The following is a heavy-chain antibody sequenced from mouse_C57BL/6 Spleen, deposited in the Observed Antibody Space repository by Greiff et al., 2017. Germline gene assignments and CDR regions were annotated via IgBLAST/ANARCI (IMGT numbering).Heavy chain of an antibody. CDR2: IWSDGST. D-gene: IGHD1-1*01. CDR1: GFSLTSYG. J-gene: IGHJ4*01. Sequence: QVQLQQSGPGLVAPSQSLSITCTVSGFSLTSYGVHWVRQPPGKGLEWLVVIWSDGSTTYNSALKSRLSISKDNSKSQVFLKMNSLQTDDTAMYYCARHVYYGSSGDYYAMDYWGQGTSVTVSS. V-gene: IGHV2-6-1*01. CDR3: ARHVYYGSSGDYYAMDY.